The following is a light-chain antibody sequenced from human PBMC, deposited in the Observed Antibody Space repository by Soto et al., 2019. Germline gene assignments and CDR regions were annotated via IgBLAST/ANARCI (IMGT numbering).Light chain of an antibody. V-gene: IGKV3-20*01. CDR2: DAS. CDR3: QQYNSYPWT. CDR1: PSVSSTY. J-gene: IGKJ1*01. Sequence: EIVLTQSPGTLSLSPGASATLSCRASPSVSSTYLAWYQQKPGQAPRLLIYDASNRATGIPATFSGSGSGTEFTLTISTLQPDDFATYDCQQYNSYPWTVGHGTQVEIK.